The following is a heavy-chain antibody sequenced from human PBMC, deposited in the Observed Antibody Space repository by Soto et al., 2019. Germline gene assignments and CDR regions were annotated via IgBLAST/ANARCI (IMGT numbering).Heavy chain of an antibody. Sequence: EVQLLESGGGLVQPGGSLRLSCAASGFTFSSYAMSWVRQAPGKGLEWVSAISGSGGSTYYADSVKGRFTISRDNSKNQLYLQMNSLRAEDTAVYYCAKLSGILPEYNWFDPWGQGTLVTVSS. J-gene: IGHJ5*02. CDR2: ISGSGGST. D-gene: IGHD3-10*01. V-gene: IGHV3-23*01. CDR3: AKLSGILPEYNWFDP. CDR1: GFTFSSYA.